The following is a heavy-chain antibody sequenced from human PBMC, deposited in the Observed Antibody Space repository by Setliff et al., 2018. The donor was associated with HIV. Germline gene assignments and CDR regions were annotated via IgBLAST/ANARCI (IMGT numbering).Heavy chain of an antibody. Sequence: KPSETLSLTCAVSGVSISSQYWSWIRQPPGKGLEWIGFIYYNVNNNSNPSLKSRVTISVDTSKIQFSLKLSSVTAADTAVYYCARSGYDPMPGAMAPILWYFDLWGRGTLVTVSS. D-gene: IGHD5-12*01. CDR2: IYYNVNN. CDR1: GVSISSQY. V-gene: IGHV4-59*08. CDR3: ARSGYDPMPGAMAPILWYFDL. J-gene: IGHJ2*01.